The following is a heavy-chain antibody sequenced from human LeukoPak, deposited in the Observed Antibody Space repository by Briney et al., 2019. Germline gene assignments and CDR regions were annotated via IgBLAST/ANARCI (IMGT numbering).Heavy chain of an antibody. Sequence: PGGSLILSCAASGFTFSLYWMHWVRQGPGKGLMWVSRLNEDGSTADYADSVKGRFTMSRDNAKGKLFLEMRSLTVEDTAIYFCVRERIYYSDLAYKERENFDPWGRGTLVTVSS. V-gene: IGHV3-74*01. CDR1: GFTFSLYW. CDR2: LNEDGSTA. CDR3: VRERIYYSDLAYKERENFDP. J-gene: IGHJ5*02. D-gene: IGHD1-26*01.